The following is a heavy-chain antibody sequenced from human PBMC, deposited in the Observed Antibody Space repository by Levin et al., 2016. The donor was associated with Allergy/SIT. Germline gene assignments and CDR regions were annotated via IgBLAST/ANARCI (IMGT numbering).Heavy chain of an antibody. CDR1: GFSLSTGTAG. J-gene: IGHJ3*01. V-gene: IGHV2-5*02. D-gene: IGHD3-16*02. CDR2: VYWDNDR. CDR3: AHLTITYGGIIGLDAFDV. Sequence: SGPTLVKPTETLTLTCTFSGFSLSTGTAGVGWIRQPPGKALEWLAVVYWDNDRRYSPSLNSRLTITKDTSRNQVVLMMTTMDPVDTATYYCAHLTITYGGIIGLDAFDVWGQGTVVTVSP.